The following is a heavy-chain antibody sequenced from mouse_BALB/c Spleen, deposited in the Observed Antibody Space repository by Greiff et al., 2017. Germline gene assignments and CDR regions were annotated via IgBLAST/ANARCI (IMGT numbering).Heavy chain of an antibody. Sequence: VQLQQSGAELVKPGASVKMSCKAFGYTFTTYPIEWMKQNHGKSLEWIGNFHPYNDDTKYNEKFKGKAKLTVDKSSSTAFMHLNSLTSEDSAVYYCARYYGYGAGAWFAYWGQGTLVTVSA. CDR3: ARYYGYGAGAWFAY. J-gene: IGHJ3*01. D-gene: IGHD2-2*01. CDR2: FHPYNDDT. CDR1: GYTFTTYP. V-gene: IGHV1-47*01.